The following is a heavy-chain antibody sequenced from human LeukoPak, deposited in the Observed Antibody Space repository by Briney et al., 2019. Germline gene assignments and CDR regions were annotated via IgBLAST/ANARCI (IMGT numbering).Heavy chain of an antibody. CDR2: IKPNSGDT. Sequence: ASVKVSCKASGYNFAGYYMHWVRQAPGQGLEWMGWIKPNSGDTNYAQKFQGRVTMTRDTSINTAYIELRRLRSDDTAVYHCARGDAIVPDFWGQGTLVTVSS. V-gene: IGHV1-2*02. CDR1: GYNFAGYY. D-gene: IGHD2-15*01. CDR3: ARGDAIVPDF. J-gene: IGHJ4*02.